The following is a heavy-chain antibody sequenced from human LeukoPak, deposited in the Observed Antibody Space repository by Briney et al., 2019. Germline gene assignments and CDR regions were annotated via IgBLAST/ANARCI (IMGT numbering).Heavy chain of an antibody. CDR2: ISGSSNTI. J-gene: IGHJ4*02. CDR3: ASGGSVFGRVILYYFDY. Sequence: GGSLRLSCATSGVTFSSYSMNWVRQAPGKGLEWVSHISGSSNTIYYADSVKGRFTISRDNAKNSLYLQMDSLRDEDTAVYYCASGGSVFGRVILYYFDYWGREAWSPSPQ. V-gene: IGHV3-48*02. CDR1: GVTFSSYS. D-gene: IGHD3-3*01.